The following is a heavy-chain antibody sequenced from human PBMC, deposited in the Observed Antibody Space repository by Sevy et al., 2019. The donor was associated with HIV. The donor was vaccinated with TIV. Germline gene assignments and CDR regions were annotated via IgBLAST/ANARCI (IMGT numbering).Heavy chain of an antibody. D-gene: IGHD2-21*01. J-gene: IGHJ4*02. CDR3: VRCPGHYSIDY. V-gene: IGHV3-48*02. CDR1: GFTFNTYS. CDR2: ISTAAGVT. Sequence: GGSLRLSCAASGFTFNTYSLIWVHQTPGKALEWLSFISTAAGVTYYADSVKGRFTISRDNAKNSLYLQMNSLRDEDTAVYYCVRCPGHYSIDYWGQGTLVTVSS.